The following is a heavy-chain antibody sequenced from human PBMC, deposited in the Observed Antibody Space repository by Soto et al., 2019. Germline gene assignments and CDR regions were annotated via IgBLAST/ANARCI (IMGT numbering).Heavy chain of an antibody. CDR3: AAGGPSAAGTDY. V-gene: IGHV1-58*01. D-gene: IGHD6-13*01. CDR1: RLTFTSSA. J-gene: IGHJ4*02. CDR2: IVVGSGNT. Sequence: SGKASCKASRLTFTSSAVQWVRQARGQRLEWIGWIVVGSGNTNYAQKFQERVTITRDMSTSTAYMELSSLRSEDTAVYYCAAGGPSAAGTDYWGQGTLVTSPQ.